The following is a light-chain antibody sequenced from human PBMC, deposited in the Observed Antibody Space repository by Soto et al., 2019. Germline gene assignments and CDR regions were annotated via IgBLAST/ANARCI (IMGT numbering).Light chain of an antibody. CDR3: QQRANWPYT. Sequence: EIVLTQSPATLSLSPGERATLSCRASQSVNSYLAWYQQKPGQAPRLLIYDASNRATGFPARFSGSGSETDFTLTISSLEPEDFAVYYCQQRANWPYTFGQGTKLEIK. CDR2: DAS. CDR1: QSVNSY. V-gene: IGKV3-11*01. J-gene: IGKJ2*01.